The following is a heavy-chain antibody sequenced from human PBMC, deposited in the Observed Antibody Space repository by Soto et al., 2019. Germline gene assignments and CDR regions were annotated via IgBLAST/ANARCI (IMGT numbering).Heavy chain of an antibody. CDR2: ISNDGSNE. D-gene: IGHD3-10*02. CDR3: AKGDVRGIIPSYFDY. Sequence: GGSLRLSCAGSGFTFRWFGMNWVRQAPGKGLEWVARISNDGSNEYYVDSVKGRFTISRDNSKNTLYLQMDSLRAEDTAVYYCAKGDVRGIIPSYFDYWGLGTLVTVS. CDR1: GFTFRWFG. J-gene: IGHJ4*02. V-gene: IGHV3-30*18.